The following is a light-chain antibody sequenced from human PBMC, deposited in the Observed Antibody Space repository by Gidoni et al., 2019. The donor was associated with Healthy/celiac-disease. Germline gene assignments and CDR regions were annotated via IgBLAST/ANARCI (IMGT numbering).Light chain of an antibody. V-gene: IGKV3-20*01. Sequence: EIVLTQSPGTLSLSPGERATLSCRASQSVSSSYLAWYQQKPGQAPRLLIYGASSRATGIPDRFSGSVSGTDFTLSLSRLEPEDFAVYYCQQYGSSPLSTFGPGTKVDIK. CDR1: QSVSSSY. J-gene: IGKJ3*01. CDR2: GAS. CDR3: QQYGSSPLST.